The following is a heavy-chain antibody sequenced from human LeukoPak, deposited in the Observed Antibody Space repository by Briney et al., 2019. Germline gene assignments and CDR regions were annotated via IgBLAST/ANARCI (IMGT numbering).Heavy chain of an antibody. D-gene: IGHD2-15*01. CDR2: MHYGGSP. CDR3: TRGLPSDKIDY. J-gene: IGHJ4*02. Sequence: TFGDYAMIWVRQPPGKGLEWIGRMHYGGSPSYNPSLQSRVTISADTSKNQFSLSLYSVTAADTAVYYCTRGLPSDKIDYWGQGTLVTVSS. V-gene: IGHV4-30-4*08. CDR1: TFGDYA.